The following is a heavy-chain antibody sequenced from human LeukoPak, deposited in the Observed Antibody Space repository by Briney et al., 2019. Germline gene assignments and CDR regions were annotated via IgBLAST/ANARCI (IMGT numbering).Heavy chain of an antibody. D-gene: IGHD2-21*01. CDR2: ISYDGSNK. CDR3: AKDHRTALAYCGGDCYSVFDY. V-gene: IGHV3-30*18. Sequence: PGRSLRLTCAASGFSFSSYGMHWVRQAPGKGLEWVAVISYDGSNKYYADSVKGRFTISRDNSKNTLYLQMNSLRAEDTAVYYCAKDHRTALAYCGGDCYSVFDYWGQGTLVTVSS. CDR1: GFSFSSYG. J-gene: IGHJ4*02.